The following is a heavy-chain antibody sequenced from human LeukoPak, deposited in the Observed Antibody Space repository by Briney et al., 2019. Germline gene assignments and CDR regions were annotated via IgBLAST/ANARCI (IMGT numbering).Heavy chain of an antibody. CDR2: TPVFDTP. CDR1: GGTFGSYA. V-gene: IGHV1-69*13. D-gene: IGHD6-6*01. CDR3: AREGHIAGRPPYYYYGMDV. J-gene: IGHJ6*02. Sequence: SVKVSCKASGGTFGSYAISWVRQAPGQGLEWMGGTPVFDTPDYAQKFQDRVTITADESTSTAYMELSSLRSEDTAVYYCAREGHIAGRPPYYYYGMDVWGQGTTVTVSS.